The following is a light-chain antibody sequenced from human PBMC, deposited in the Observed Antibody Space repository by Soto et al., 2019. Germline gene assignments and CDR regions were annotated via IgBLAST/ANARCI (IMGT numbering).Light chain of an antibody. V-gene: IGLV2-14*01. CDR3: SSYTRRSNSRV. CDR2: GVS. J-gene: IGLJ1*01. CDR1: SSDVGGYNY. Sequence: QSVLTQPASVSGSPGQSITISCTGISSDVGGYNYVSWYQQHPGKAPKLLIYGVSNRPSGVSNRFSGSKSGNTASLTISGLQAEDEADYYCSSYTRRSNSRVFGTGTKVTVL.